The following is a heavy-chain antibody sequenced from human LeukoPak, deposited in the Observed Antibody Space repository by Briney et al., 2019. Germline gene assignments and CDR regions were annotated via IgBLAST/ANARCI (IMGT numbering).Heavy chain of an antibody. CDR2: INPNNGET. CDR3: ARDRGRAMGVDY. CDR1: VYTFTFYY. D-gene: IGHD3-16*01. J-gene: IGHJ4*02. Sequence: GASVKVSCTASVYTFTFYYMHWVRRAPGQGREGMGWINPNNGETNYAQKFQGRGTITRDTSISTAYMELSRLRSDDTAVYYCARDRGRAMGVDYWGQGTLVTVSS. V-gene: IGHV1-2*02.